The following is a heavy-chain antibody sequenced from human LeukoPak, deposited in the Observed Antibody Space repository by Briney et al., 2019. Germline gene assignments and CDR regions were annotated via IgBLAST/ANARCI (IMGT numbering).Heavy chain of an antibody. D-gene: IGHD2-15*01. Sequence: SVKVSCKASGGTFSSYAISWVRQAPGQGLEWMGGIIPIFGTANYAQKFQGRVTITADESTSTAYMELSSLRSEDTAVYYCARTDIVVVVAAKRSSWFDPWGQGTLVTVSS. J-gene: IGHJ5*02. CDR3: ARTDIVVVVAAKRSSWFDP. CDR2: IIPIFGTA. CDR1: GGTFSSYA. V-gene: IGHV1-69*13.